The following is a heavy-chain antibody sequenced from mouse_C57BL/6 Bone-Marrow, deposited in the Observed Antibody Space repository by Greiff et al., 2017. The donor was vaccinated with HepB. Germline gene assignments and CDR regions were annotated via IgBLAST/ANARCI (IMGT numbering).Heavy chain of an antibody. CDR3: ARYYYGSSYYFDY. CDR2: IYPGSGST. J-gene: IGHJ2*01. CDR1: GYTFTSYW. V-gene: IGHV1-55*01. D-gene: IGHD1-1*01. Sequence: QVQLQQPGAELVKPGASVKMSCTASGYTFTSYWITWVKQRPGQGLEWIGDIYPGSGSTNYNEKFKSKATLTVDTSSSTAYMQLSSLTSEDSAVYYCARYYYGSSYYFDYWGQGTTLTVSS.